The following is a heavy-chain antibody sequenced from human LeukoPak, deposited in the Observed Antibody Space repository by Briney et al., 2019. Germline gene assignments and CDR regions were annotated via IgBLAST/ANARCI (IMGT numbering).Heavy chain of an antibody. Sequence: ASVKVSCKVSGYTLTELSMHWVRQAPGKGLEWMGGFDPEDGETIYAQKFQGRVTITEDTSTDTAYMELSSLRSEDTAVYYCATVVPAAIRTEAFDIWGQGTMVTVSS. CDR2: FDPEDGET. V-gene: IGHV1-24*01. J-gene: IGHJ3*02. D-gene: IGHD2-2*01. CDR1: GYTLTELS. CDR3: ATVVPAAIRTEAFDI.